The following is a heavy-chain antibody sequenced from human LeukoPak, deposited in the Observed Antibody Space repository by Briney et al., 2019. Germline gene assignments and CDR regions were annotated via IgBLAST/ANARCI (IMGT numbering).Heavy chain of an antibody. J-gene: IGHJ6*02. Sequence: SVKVSCKASGGTFSSYAISWVRQAPGQGLEWMGGIIPIFGTANYAQKFQGRVTITADGSTSTVYMELSSLRSEDTAVYYCARAHSRNYYYYGIDVWGQGTTVTVSS. CDR3: ARAHSRNYYYYGIDV. CDR1: GGTFSSYA. CDR2: IIPIFGTA. D-gene: IGHD2-15*01. V-gene: IGHV1-69*13.